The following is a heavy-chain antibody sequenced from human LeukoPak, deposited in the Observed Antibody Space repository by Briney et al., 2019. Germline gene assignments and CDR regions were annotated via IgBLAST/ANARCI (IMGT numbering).Heavy chain of an antibody. CDR3: AKDSGIAAAGGGSFDY. Sequence: PGGSLRLSCAASGFTFDDYTMHWVRQAPGKGLEWVSLISWDGGSTYYADSVKGRFTISRDNSKNSLYLQMNSLRTEDTALYYCAKDSGIAAAGGGSFDYWGQGTLVTVSS. V-gene: IGHV3-43*01. CDR1: GFTFDDYT. CDR2: ISWDGGST. J-gene: IGHJ4*02. D-gene: IGHD6-13*01.